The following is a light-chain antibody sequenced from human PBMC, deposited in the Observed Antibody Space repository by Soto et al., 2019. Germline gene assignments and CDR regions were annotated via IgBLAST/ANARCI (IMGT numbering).Light chain of an antibody. Sequence: QSALTQPPSASGSPGQSVTISCTGTSSDVGRYNYVSWYQHHPGKAPKLIIYDXXXXLSGVADSLSGSKYGNTASLTVAGLQAEDEADYYCNSSADSNTDVVGTGTKVTV. V-gene: IGLV2-8*01. J-gene: IGLJ1*01. CDR2: DXX. CDR1: SSDVGRYNY. CDR3: NSSADSNTDV.